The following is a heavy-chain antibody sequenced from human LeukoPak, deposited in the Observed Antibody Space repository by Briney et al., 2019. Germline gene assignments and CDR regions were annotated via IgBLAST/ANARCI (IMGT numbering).Heavy chain of an antibody. Sequence: GESLKISCKGSGYSFTSYWIGWVRQMPGKGLEWMGIIYLGDSDTRYSPSFQGQVTISADKSISTAYLQWSSLKASDTAMYYCARRPDGSVHGMDVWGQGTTVTVSS. CDR1: GYSFTSYW. CDR2: IYLGDSDT. CDR3: ARRPDGSVHGMDV. J-gene: IGHJ6*02. V-gene: IGHV5-51*01. D-gene: IGHD3-10*01.